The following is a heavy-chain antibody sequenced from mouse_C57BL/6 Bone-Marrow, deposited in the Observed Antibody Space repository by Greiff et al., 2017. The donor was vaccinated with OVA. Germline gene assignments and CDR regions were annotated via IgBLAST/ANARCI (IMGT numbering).Heavy chain of an antibody. J-gene: IGHJ2*01. V-gene: IGHV1-26*01. Sequence: VQLQQSGPELVKPGASVKISCKASGYTFTDYYMNWVKQSHGKSLEWIGDINPNNGGTSYNQKFKGKATLTVDKSSSTAYMELRSLTSEDSAVYYCARRGTTVVAGLDYWGQGTTLTVSS. CDR1: GYTFTDYY. CDR2: INPNNGGT. CDR3: ARRGTTVVAGLDY. D-gene: IGHD1-1*01.